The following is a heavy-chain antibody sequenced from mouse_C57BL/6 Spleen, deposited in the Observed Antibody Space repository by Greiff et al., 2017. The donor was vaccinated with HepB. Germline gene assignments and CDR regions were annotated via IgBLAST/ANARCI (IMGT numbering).Heavy chain of an antibody. CDR3: ARSYYYGSSLYYFDY. D-gene: IGHD1-1*01. J-gene: IGHJ2*01. Sequence: EVQLQQSGPGMVKPSQSLSLTCTVTGYSITSGYDWHWIRHFPGNKLEWMGYISYSGSTNYNPSLKSRISITHDTSKNHFFLKLNSVTTEDTATYYCARSYYYGSSLYYFDYWGQGTTLTVSS. CDR2: ISYSGST. V-gene: IGHV3-1*01. CDR1: GYSITSGYD.